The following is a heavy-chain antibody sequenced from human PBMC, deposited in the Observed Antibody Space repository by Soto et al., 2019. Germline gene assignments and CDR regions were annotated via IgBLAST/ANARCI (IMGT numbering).Heavy chain of an antibody. CDR2: IYYSGST. J-gene: IGHJ4*02. Sequence: SETLSLTCTVSGGSISSYYWSWIRQPPGKGLEWIGYIYYSGSTNYNPSLKSRVTISVDTSKNQFSLKLSSVTAADTAVYYCARGTVTRQFDYWGQGTLVTVSS. CDR3: ARGTVTRQFDY. D-gene: IGHD4-4*01. CDR1: GGSISSYY. V-gene: IGHV4-59*01.